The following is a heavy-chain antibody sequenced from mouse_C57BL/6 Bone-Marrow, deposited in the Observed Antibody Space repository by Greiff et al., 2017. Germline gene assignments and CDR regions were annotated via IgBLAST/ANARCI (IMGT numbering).Heavy chain of an antibody. CDR1: GYTFTSYD. CDR2: IYPRDGST. Sequence: VQLQQSGPELVKPGASVKLSCKASGYTFTSYDINWVKQRPGRGLEWIGWIYPRDGSTKYNEKFKGKATLTVDTSSSTAYMELHSLTSEDSAVYFCARLESDGSSGDWYFDVWGTGTTVTVSA. D-gene: IGHD1-1*01. V-gene: IGHV1-85*01. J-gene: IGHJ1*03. CDR3: ARLESDGSSGDWYFDV.